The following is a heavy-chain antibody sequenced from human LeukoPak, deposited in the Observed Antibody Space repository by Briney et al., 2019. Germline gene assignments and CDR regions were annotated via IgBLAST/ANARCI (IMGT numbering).Heavy chain of an antibody. CDR3: AKHQMPGRGFDS. D-gene: IGHD1-26*01. J-gene: IGHJ4*02. Sequence: GGSLRLSCAASRFMFNNYAMSWVRQGPGKGLEWVSTISSNGRSIFYADSVKGRFTISRDNSKNTLFLQMNSLRAEDTAVYSCAKHQMPGRGFDSWGQGTLVTVSS. CDR2: ISSNGRSI. CDR1: RFMFNNYA. V-gene: IGHV3-23*01.